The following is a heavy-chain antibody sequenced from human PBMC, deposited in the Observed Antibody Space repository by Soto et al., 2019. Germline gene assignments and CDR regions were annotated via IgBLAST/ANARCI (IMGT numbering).Heavy chain of an antibody. CDR3: ARDEGYGDSTELGYYYGMDV. D-gene: IGHD4-17*01. V-gene: IGHV4-39*02. J-gene: IGHJ6*02. CDR1: GGSISSSSYY. Sequence: PSETLSLTCTVSGGSISSSSYYWGWIRRPPGKGLEWIGSIYYSGSTYYNPSLKSRVTISVDTSKNQFSLKLSSVTAADTAVYYCARDEGYGDSTELGYYYGMDVWGQGTRVRVSS. CDR2: IYYSGST.